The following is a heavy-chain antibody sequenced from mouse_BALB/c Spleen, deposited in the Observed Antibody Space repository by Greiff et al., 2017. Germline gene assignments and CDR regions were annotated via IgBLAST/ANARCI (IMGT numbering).Heavy chain of an antibody. J-gene: IGHJ4*01. CDR3: ARYYYGNNYAMDY. CDR1: GYTFTSYW. Sequence: VKLVESGAELAKPGASVKMSCKASGYTFTSYWMRWVKQRPGQGLEWIGYINPSTGYTEYNQKFKDKATLTADKSSSTAYMQLSSLTSEDSAVYYCARYYYGNNYAMDYWGQGTSVTVSS. V-gene: IGHV1-7*01. D-gene: IGHD1-1*01. CDR2: INPSTGYT.